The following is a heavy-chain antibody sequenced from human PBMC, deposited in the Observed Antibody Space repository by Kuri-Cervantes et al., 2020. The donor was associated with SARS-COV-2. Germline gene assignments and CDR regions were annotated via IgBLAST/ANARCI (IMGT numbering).Heavy chain of an antibody. D-gene: IGHD3-9*01. Sequence: GGSLRLSCAASGFTFSSYSMNWVRQAPGKGLEWVSSISSSSYIYHADSVKGRFTISRDNAKNSLYLQMNSLRAEDTAVYYCARDLGILTGYYSHYYYYYGMDVWGQGTTVTVSS. V-gene: IGHV3-21*01. CDR3: ARDLGILTGYYSHYYYYYGMDV. CDR1: GFTFSSYS. CDR2: ISSSSYI. J-gene: IGHJ6*02.